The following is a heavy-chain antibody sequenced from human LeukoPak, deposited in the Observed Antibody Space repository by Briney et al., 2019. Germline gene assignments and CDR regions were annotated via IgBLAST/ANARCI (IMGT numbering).Heavy chain of an antibody. CDR1: GGSVSSGSYY. J-gene: IGHJ4*02. V-gene: IGHV4-61*01. CDR2: IYYSGST. Sequence: PSETLSLTCTVSGGSVSSGSYYWSWIRQPPGKGLEWIGYIYYSGSTNYNPSLKSRVTISVDTSKNQFSLKLSSVTAADTAVYSCARLREEDFDYWGQGTLVTVSS. D-gene: IGHD3-10*01. CDR3: ARLREEDFDY.